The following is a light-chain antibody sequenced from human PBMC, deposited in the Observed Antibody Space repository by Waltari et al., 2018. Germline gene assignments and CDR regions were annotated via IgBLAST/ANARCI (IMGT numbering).Light chain of an antibody. J-gene: IGKJ1*01. Sequence: DIQMTQSPSTLSASVGDRVTITCRASQSISSWLAWYQQKPGKAPKLLNDKWSSLESGVPSRFSGSGSGTEFTLTISSLQPDDFATYYCQQYNSYPWTFGQGTKVEIK. CDR1: QSISSW. V-gene: IGKV1-5*03. CDR2: KWS. CDR3: QQYNSYPWT.